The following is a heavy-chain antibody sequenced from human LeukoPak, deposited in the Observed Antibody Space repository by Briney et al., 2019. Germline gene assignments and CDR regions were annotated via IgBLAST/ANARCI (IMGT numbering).Heavy chain of an antibody. Sequence: GGSLRLSCAASGFTFSSYWMSWVRQAPGKGLEWVANIKRDGSEKYYVDSVKGRFTISRDNAKNSLYLQMNSLRAEDTAVYYCARTTRIVGAPKGFDYWGQGTLVTVSS. CDR1: GFTFSSYW. D-gene: IGHD1-26*01. CDR3: ARTTRIVGAPKGFDY. V-gene: IGHV3-7*01. CDR2: IKRDGSEK. J-gene: IGHJ4*02.